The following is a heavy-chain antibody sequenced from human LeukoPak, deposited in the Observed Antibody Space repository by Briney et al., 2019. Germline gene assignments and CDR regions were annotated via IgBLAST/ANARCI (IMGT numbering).Heavy chain of an antibody. CDR2: FDPEDGET. Sequence: ASVKVSCKVSGYTLTELSMLWVRQAPGKGLEWMGGFDPEDGETIYAQKFQGRVTMTEDTSTDTAYMELSSLRSEDTAVYYCATVVNRFLEWPYDYWGQGTPVTVSS. J-gene: IGHJ4*02. CDR3: ATVVNRFLEWPYDY. V-gene: IGHV1-24*01. D-gene: IGHD3-3*01. CDR1: GYTLTELS.